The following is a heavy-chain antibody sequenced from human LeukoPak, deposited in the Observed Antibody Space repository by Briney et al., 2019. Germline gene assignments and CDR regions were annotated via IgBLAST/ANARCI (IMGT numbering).Heavy chain of an antibody. V-gene: IGHV3-30-3*01. J-gene: IGHJ4*02. CDR3: ASRIAVAGPYVGY. Sequence: GGSLRLSCAASGFTFSSYAMHWVRQAPGKGLEWVAVISYDGSNKYYADSVKGRFTISRDNSKNTLYLQMNSLRAEDTAVYYCASRIAVAGPYVGYWGQGTLVTVSS. CDR2: ISYDGSNK. CDR1: GFTFSSYA. D-gene: IGHD6-19*01.